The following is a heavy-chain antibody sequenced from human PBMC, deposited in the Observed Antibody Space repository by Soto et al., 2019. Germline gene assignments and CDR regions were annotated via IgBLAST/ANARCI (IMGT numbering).Heavy chain of an antibody. CDR3: AHRPVDDFWSGYPNGDWFDP. Sequence: ESGPTLVNPTQTLTLTCTFSGFSLSTSGVGVGWIRQPPGKALEWLALIYWDDDKRYSPSLKSRLTITKDTSKNQVVLTMTNMDPVDTATYYCAHRPVDDFWSGYPNGDWFDPWGQGTLVTVSS. D-gene: IGHD3-3*01. J-gene: IGHJ5*02. CDR1: GFSLSTSGVG. V-gene: IGHV2-5*02. CDR2: IYWDDDK.